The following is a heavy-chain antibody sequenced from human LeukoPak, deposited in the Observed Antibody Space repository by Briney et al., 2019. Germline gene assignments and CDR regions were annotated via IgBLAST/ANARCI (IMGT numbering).Heavy chain of an antibody. V-gene: IGHV3-9*01. CDR3: AKEGDDILTGYISS. D-gene: IGHD3-9*01. CDR1: GFTFDDYA. J-gene: IGHJ4*02. CDR2: ISWNSGSI. Sequence: PGRSLRLSCAASGFTFDDYAMHWVRQAPGKGLEWVSGISWNSGSIGYADSVKGRFTISRDNSKNTLYLQMNSLRAEDTAVYYCAKEGDDILTGYISSWGQGTLVTVSS.